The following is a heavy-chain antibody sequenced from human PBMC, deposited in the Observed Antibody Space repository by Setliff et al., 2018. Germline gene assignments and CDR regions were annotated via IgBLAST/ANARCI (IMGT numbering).Heavy chain of an antibody. CDR3: SRLVRYCTTTTCQRLSGGEY. CDR2: IGVYTGKT. J-gene: IGHJ4*02. V-gene: IGHV1-18*01. D-gene: IGHD2-2*01. CDR1: GYKFSDYG. Sequence: ASVKVSCKASGYKFSDYGITWVRQAPGQGLEWMGWIGVYTGKTYYAHKFQDRVTMTTDTSTGTAYLELRSLRSDDTAVYYCSRLVRYCTTTTCQRLSGGEYWGQGTLVTVSS.